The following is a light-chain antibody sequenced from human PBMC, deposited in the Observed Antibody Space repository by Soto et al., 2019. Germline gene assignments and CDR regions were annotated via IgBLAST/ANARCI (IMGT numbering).Light chain of an antibody. Sequence: ALTQPASVSGSPGQSITISCSGTSSDVGAYTSVSWYQQHPGKAPKLMIYEVSNRPSGVSNRFSGSKSADTASLTISGLQADDEAHYYCTSYTSDNRSYVFGTGTKVTVL. CDR2: EVS. V-gene: IGLV2-14*01. J-gene: IGLJ1*01. CDR3: TSYTSDNRSYV. CDR1: SSDVGAYTS.